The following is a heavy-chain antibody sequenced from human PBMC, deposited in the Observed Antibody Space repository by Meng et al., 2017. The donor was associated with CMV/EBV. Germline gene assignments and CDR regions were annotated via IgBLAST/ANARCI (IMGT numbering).Heavy chain of an antibody. Sequence: SETLSLTCTVSGGSISSSSYYWGWIRQPPGKGLEWIGSIYYSGSTYYNPSLKSRVTISVDTYKYQFSLKLSSVTAADTAVYYCARRIGDIVVVPAAIHASQNWFDPWGQGTLVTVSS. V-gene: IGHV4-39*01. CDR1: GGSISSSSYY. CDR2: IYYSGST. J-gene: IGHJ5*02. CDR3: ARRIGDIVVVPAAIHASQNWFDP. D-gene: IGHD2-2*02.